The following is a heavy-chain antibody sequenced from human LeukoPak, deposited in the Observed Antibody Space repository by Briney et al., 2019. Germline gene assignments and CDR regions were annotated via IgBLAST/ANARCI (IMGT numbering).Heavy chain of an antibody. CDR1: GGSISSYY. CDR2: INHSGST. D-gene: IGHD3-10*01. CDR3: ARGGWFGELNN. J-gene: IGHJ4*02. V-gene: IGHV4-34*01. Sequence: PSETLSLTCTVSGGSISSYYWSWIRQPAGKGLEWIGEINHSGSTNYNPSLKSRVTISVDTSKNQFSLKLSSVTAADTAVYYCARGGWFGELNNWGQGTLVTVSS.